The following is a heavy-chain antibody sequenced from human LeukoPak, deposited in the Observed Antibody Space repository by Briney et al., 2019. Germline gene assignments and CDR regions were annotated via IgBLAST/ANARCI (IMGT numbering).Heavy chain of an antibody. CDR1: GYSFTSYW. CDR2: IYPSDSHT. Sequence: GESLKISCKGSGYSFTSYWIGWVRQMPGKGLEWMGVIYPSDSHTRYSPSFQGQITISADKSISTASLQWSSLKASDTAMYYCATYRALAGESYYFDYWGQGTLVTVSS. J-gene: IGHJ4*02. CDR3: ATYRALAGESYYFDY. D-gene: IGHD7-27*01. V-gene: IGHV5-51*01.